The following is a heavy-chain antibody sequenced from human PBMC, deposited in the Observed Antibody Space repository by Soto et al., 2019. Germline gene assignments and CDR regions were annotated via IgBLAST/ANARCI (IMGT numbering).Heavy chain of an antibody. V-gene: IGHV4-31*03. D-gene: IGHD6-13*01. J-gene: IGHJ5*02. CDR1: GGSISSGGYY. Sequence: QVQLQESGPGLVKPSQTLSLTCTVSGGSISSGGYYWSWIRQHPGKGLEWIGYIYYSGSTYYNPSRNRRVTISVDTSKNQFSLKRSSVTAADTAVYYCARELIAAVDWFDPWGQGTLVTVSS. CDR3: ARELIAAVDWFDP. CDR2: IYYSGST.